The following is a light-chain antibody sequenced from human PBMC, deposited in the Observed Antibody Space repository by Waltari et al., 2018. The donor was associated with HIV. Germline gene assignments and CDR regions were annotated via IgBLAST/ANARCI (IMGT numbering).Light chain of an antibody. J-gene: IGKJ5*01. V-gene: IGKV1-12*02. CDR3: QQADSFPFT. Sequence: DIQMTQSPSSVSASVGDRFTFTCRASQDVSTWLAWYQQKPGNAPKLLIYAASRLQTGVPSRFSGRGSGTDFTLTINSLQPEDFATYYCQQADSFPFTFGQGTRLEIK. CDR1: QDVSTW. CDR2: AAS.